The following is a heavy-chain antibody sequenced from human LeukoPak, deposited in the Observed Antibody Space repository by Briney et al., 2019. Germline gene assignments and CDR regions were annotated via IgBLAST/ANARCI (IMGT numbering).Heavy chain of an antibody. Sequence: SGGSLRLSCAASGFSFSSYSMNWVGQAPGKGLECVSYISGSSSRIYYADSVKGRFTISRDNAKTSLYLQMNSLRAEDTAVYYCARAPPDYGGYSNDYWGQGTLVTVSS. V-gene: IGHV3-48*01. CDR3: ARAPPDYGGYSNDY. CDR1: GFSFSSYS. J-gene: IGHJ4*02. D-gene: IGHD4-23*01. CDR2: ISGSSSRI.